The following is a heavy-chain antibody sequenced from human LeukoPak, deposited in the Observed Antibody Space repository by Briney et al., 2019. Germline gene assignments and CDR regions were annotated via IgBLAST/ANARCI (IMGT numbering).Heavy chain of an antibody. J-gene: IGHJ4*02. D-gene: IGHD1-1*01. Sequence: SETLSLTCTVSGGSISSYYWSWIRQPPGKGLEYIGYIYYSGSTNYNPSLKSRVTLSVDTSRNQFSLSLRSMTAADTAVYYCARTEPSGTTSHWGQGTLFTVSS. V-gene: IGHV4-59*01. CDR3: ARTEPSGTTSH. CDR2: IYYSGST. CDR1: GGSISSYY.